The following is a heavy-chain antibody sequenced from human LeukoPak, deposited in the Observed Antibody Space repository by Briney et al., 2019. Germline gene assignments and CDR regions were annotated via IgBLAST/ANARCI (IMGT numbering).Heavy chain of an antibody. V-gene: IGHV4-34*01. CDR1: GGSFSGYY. CDR3: ARRRGYGVKLKLLFDY. Sequence: PSETLSLTCAVYGGSFSGYYWSWIRQPPGKGLEWIGEINHSGSTNYNPSLKSRVTISVDTSKNQFSLKLSSVTAADTAVYYCARRRGYGVKLKLLFDYWGQGTLVTVSS. CDR2: INHSGST. J-gene: IGHJ4*02. D-gene: IGHD6-25*01.